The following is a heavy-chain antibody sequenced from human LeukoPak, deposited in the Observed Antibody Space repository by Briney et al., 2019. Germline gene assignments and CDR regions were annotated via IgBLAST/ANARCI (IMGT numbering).Heavy chain of an antibody. J-gene: IGHJ5*02. V-gene: IGHV3-48*03. CDR1: GFTFSSYE. Sequence: GGSLRLSCAASGFTFSSYEMSWVRQAPGKGLEWISHISGSGTTIYYGDSVKGRFTISRDNAKNSLYLQMNSLRAEDTAIYYCAREGSSSCYDSCNRFDPWGQGTLVTVSS. D-gene: IGHD2-2*01. CDR3: AREGSSSCYDSCNRFDP. CDR2: ISGSGTTI.